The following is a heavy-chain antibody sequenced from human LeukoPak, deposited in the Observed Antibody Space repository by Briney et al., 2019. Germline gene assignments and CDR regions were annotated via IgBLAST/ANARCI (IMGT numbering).Heavy chain of an antibody. CDR3: AREEEYSNSFDY. D-gene: IGHD6-6*01. J-gene: IGHJ4*01. V-gene: IGHV1-2*02. CDR2: IYPNSGGT. Sequence: ASVKGSCKASGYTFTGYFMHWVRQAPGQGLEWMGGIYPNSGGTNYAQKFQGRVTMTGDTSISTAYMELSRLRSDDTALYYCAREEEYSNSFDYWGQGTLVTVSS. CDR1: GYTFTGYF.